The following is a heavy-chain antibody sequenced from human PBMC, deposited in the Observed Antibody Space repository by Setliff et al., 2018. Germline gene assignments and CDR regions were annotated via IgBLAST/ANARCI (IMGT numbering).Heavy chain of an antibody. CDR2: INTYNFNT. CDR3: AWIKFYVSSGYYYAPEL. V-gene: IGHV1-18*01. CDR1: GFTFTDYG. Sequence: ASVKVPCQSSGFTFTDYGITWVRQVPGQGLEWMGWINTYNFNTQYAQKFQGRVTVTTDTTTTTAYMEPRSLRADDTAVYYCAWIKFYVSSGYYYAPELWGQGTTVTVSS. D-gene: IGHD3-22*01. J-gene: IGHJ4*02.